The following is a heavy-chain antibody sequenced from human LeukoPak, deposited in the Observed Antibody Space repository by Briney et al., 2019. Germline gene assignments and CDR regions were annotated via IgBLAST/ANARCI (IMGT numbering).Heavy chain of an antibody. Sequence: SQTLSLTCTVSGGSISSGDYYWSWIRQPPGKGPEWIGYIYYSGSTYYNPSLKSRVTISADTSKNQCSLKVSSVTAADTAVYYCARAHGSGTHSRWFDPWGQGALVTVSS. CDR3: ARAHGSGTHSRWFDP. D-gene: IGHD3-10*01. J-gene: IGHJ5*02. V-gene: IGHV4-30-4*01. CDR2: IYYSGST. CDR1: GGSISSGDYY.